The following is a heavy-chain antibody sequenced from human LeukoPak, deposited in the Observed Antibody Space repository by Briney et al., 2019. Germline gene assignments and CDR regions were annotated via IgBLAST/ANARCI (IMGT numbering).Heavy chain of an antibody. CDR3: ARDRAVAEVKAFDI. J-gene: IGHJ3*02. Sequence: GGSLRLSCAASGFTFSSYSMNWVRQAPGKGLEWVSSISSGSTYMYYADSVKGRLTISRDNAKNSLYLQINILRAEDTAVYYCARDRAVAEVKAFDIWGQGTMVTVSS. CDR1: GFTFSSYS. V-gene: IGHV3-21*04. CDR2: ISSGSTYM. D-gene: IGHD6-19*01.